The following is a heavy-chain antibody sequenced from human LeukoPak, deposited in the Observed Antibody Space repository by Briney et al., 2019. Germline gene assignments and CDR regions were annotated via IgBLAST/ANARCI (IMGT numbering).Heavy chain of an antibody. J-gene: IGHJ5*02. D-gene: IGHD2-15*01. CDR3: ARGGVAANWFDP. Sequence: GGSLRLSCAASGFTFSSYSMHWVRQAPGKGLEGVSSISSSSSYINYAASVKGRFTISRDNAKNSLYLQMNSVRAEDTAVYYCARGGVAANWFDPWGQGTLVTVSS. V-gene: IGHV3-21*01. CDR2: ISSSSSYI. CDR1: GFTFSSYS.